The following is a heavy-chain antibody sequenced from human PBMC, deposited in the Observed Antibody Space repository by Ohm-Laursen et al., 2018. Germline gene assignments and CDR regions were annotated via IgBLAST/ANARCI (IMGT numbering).Heavy chain of an antibody. Sequence: SLRLSCAASGFTFTSYWMSWARQAPGKGLEWVANMNEIGSEKYFVDSVRGRFTVSRDNAKNTLYLQMNSLRAEDTAVYYCARDTLGSSAYWGQGTLVTVSS. CDR3: ARDTLGSSAY. V-gene: IGHV3-7*01. J-gene: IGHJ4*02. CDR1: GFTFTSYW. CDR2: MNEIGSEK. D-gene: IGHD6-25*01.